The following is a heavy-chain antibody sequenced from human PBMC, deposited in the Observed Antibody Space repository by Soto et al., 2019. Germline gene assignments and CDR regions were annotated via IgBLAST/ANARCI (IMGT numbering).Heavy chain of an antibody. CDR1: GSTFSTYW. CDR2: INSDGSTT. D-gene: IGHD6-19*01. Sequence: EVQLVESGGGLVQPGGSLRLSCAATGSTFSTYWVHWVRQAPGKGLVWVSRINSDGSTTNYADSVKGRFTISRDNAKNTLYLQMNSLRAEDTAVYYCARGGGNSDWYSAFDIWGQGTTVTVSS. CDR3: ARGGGNSDWYSAFDI. J-gene: IGHJ3*02. V-gene: IGHV3-74*01.